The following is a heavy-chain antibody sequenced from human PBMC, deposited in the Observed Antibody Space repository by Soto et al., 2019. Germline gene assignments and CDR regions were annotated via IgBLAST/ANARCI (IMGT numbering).Heavy chain of an antibody. J-gene: IGHJ6*03. CDR1: GGSISSSSYY. CDR3: ARHMSGYCSSTSCTGNYYYMDV. V-gene: IGHV4-39*01. D-gene: IGHD2-2*01. CDR2: IYYSGST. Sequence: SETLSLTCTVSGGSISSSSYYWCWIRQPPGKGLEWIGSIYYSGSTYYNPSLKSLVTISVDTSKNQSSLKLSSVTAADTAVYYCARHMSGYCSSTSCTGNYYYMDVWGKGTTVTVSS.